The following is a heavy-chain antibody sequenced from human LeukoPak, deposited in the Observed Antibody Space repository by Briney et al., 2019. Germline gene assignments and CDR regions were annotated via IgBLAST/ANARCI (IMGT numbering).Heavy chain of an antibody. Sequence: PGGSLRLSCAASGFTFSSYWMSWVRQASGKGLEWVANIKQDGSEKYYVDSVKGRFTISGDNAKNSLYLQMNSLRAEDTAVYYCARSGGSYLVDYWGQGTLVTVSS. J-gene: IGHJ4*02. CDR2: IKQDGSEK. CDR3: ARSGGSYLVDY. V-gene: IGHV3-7*01. CDR1: GFTFSSYW. D-gene: IGHD1-26*01.